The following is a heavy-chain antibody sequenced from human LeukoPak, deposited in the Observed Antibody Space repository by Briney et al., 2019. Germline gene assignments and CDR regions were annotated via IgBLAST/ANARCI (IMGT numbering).Heavy chain of an antibody. J-gene: IGHJ4*02. CDR3: ARVEQLYSNYEGGFDY. V-gene: IGHV4-59*01. CDR2: IYYSGST. CDR1: GGSISSYY. D-gene: IGHD4-11*01. Sequence: PSETLSLTCTVSGGSISSYYWSWIRQPPGKGLEWIGYIYYSGSTNYNPSLKSRVTISVDTSKNQFSLKLSSVTAADTAVYYCARVEQLYSNYEGGFDYWGQGTLVTVSS.